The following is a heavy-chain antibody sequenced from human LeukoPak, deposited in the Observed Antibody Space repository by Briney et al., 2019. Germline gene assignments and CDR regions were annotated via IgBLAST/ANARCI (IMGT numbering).Heavy chain of an antibody. J-gene: IGHJ4*02. CDR2: IKQDGSEK. Sequence: AGGSLRLSCAPSGFTFSTYWMSWVRQASGKGLEWVANIKQDGSEKYYVDSVKGRFTISRDNAKNALYLQMDSLRVEDTAFYYCAKDNRRHYTSGPNPDSLHWGQGALVTVSS. V-gene: IGHV3-7*03. CDR1: GFTFSTYW. CDR3: AKDNRRHYTSGPNPDSLH. D-gene: IGHD6-19*01.